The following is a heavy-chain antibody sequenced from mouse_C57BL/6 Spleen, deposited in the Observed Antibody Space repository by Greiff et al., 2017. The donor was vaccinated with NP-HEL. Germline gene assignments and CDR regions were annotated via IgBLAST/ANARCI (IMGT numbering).Heavy chain of an antibody. CDR1: GFNIKDYY. Sequence: VQLQQSGAELVRPGASVKLSCTASGFNIKDYYMHWVKQRPEQGLEWIGRIDPEDGDTEYAPKFQGKATMTAHTSSNTAYLQLSSLTSEDSAVYYCTTGITTDYFDYWGQGTTLTVSS. CDR3: TTGITTDYFDY. V-gene: IGHV14-1*01. D-gene: IGHD1-1*01. J-gene: IGHJ2*01. CDR2: IDPEDGDT.